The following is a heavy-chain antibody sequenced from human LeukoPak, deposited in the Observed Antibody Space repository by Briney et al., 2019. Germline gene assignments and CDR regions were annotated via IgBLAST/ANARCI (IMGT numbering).Heavy chain of an antibody. V-gene: IGHV1-69*01. D-gene: IGHD2-15*01. Sequence: SVKVSCKASGGTFSSYAISWVRQAPGQGLEWMGGIIPIFGTASYAQKFQGRVTITADESTSTAYMELSSLRSEDTAVYYCASERLGYCSGGSCYSARWFDPWGQGTLVTVSS. J-gene: IGHJ5*02. CDR1: GGTFSSYA. CDR2: IIPIFGTA. CDR3: ASERLGYCSGGSCYSARWFDP.